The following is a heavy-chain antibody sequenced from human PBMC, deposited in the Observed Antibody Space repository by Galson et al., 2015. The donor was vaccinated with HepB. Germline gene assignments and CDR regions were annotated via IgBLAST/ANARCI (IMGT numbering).Heavy chain of an antibody. CDR1: GYSFTSYW. D-gene: IGHD6-19*01. J-gene: IGHJ6*02. CDR3: ARRGTGYSSGRYYYYGMDV. Sequence: QSGAEVKKPGESLKISCQGSGYSFTSYWIGWVRQMPGKGLEWMGRIDPSDSYTNYSPSFQGHVTISADKSISTAYLQWSSLKASDTAMYYCARRGTGYSSGRYYYYGMDVWGQGTTVTVSS. V-gene: IGHV5-10-1*01. CDR2: IDPSDSYT.